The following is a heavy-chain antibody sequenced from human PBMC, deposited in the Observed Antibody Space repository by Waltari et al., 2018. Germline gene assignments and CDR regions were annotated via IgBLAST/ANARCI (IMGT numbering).Heavy chain of an antibody. J-gene: IGHJ4*02. CDR2: INPSSGGT. CDR3: ASPGMRSLIAPLRF. Sequence: QVQLVQSGAEVKKPGASVKVACKASGYTFTGYYIPWVRQAPGQGLEWRGWINPSSGGTDVAQNLQGRVSMTRDTSIRTAYMELSRLRSDDTAIYYCASPGMRSLIAPLRFWGQGTLVTVSS. CDR1: GYTFTGYY. D-gene: IGHD6-13*01. V-gene: IGHV1-2*02.